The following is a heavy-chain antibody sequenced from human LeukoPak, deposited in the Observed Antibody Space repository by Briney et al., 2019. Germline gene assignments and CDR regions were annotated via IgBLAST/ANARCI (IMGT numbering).Heavy chain of an antibody. CDR1: GGSINTYY. CDR3: ARHSGSYDSRAYFNY. V-gene: IGHV4-59*08. CDR2: IYYTGST. Sequence: SETLSLTCTVSGGSINTYYWSWIRQPPGKGLEWIGFIYYTGSTNYNPSLKSRVTVSVDTSKNQFSLKLSSVTAADTAVYYCARHSGSYDSRAYFNYWGQGTLVTVSS. J-gene: IGHJ4*02. D-gene: IGHD3-22*01.